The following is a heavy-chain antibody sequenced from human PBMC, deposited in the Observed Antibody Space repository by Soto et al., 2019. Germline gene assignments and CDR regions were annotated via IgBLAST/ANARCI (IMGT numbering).Heavy chain of an antibody. CDR2: INHSGST. CDR3: ARRHSGSIGDY. Sequence: PSETLSLTCAVYGGSFSGYYWSWIRQPPGKGLEWIGEINHSGSTNYNPPLKSRVTISVDTSKNQFSLKLSSVTAADTAVYYCARRHSGSIGDYWGQGTLVTVSS. CDR1: GGSFSGYY. D-gene: IGHD1-26*01. V-gene: IGHV4-34*01. J-gene: IGHJ4*02.